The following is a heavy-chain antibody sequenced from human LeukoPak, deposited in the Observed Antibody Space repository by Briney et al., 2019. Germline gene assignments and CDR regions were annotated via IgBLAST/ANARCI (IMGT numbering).Heavy chain of an antibody. CDR1: GFTFTSSA. J-gene: IGHJ4*02. Sequence: SVKVPCKASGFTFTSSAMQWVRQARGQRLEWIGWIVVGSGSTNYAQKFQERVTITRDMSTSTVYMELSSLRSGDTAVYYCARFAVHRRLAVAGQFGLDYWGQGTLVTVSS. D-gene: IGHD6-19*01. CDR3: ARFAVHRRLAVAGQFGLDY. V-gene: IGHV1-58*02. CDR2: IVVGSGST.